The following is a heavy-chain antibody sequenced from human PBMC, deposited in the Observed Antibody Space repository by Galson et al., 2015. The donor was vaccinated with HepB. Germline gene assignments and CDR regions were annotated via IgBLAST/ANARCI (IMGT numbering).Heavy chain of an antibody. J-gene: IGHJ4*02. CDR2: IGSSGRT. V-gene: IGHV3-23*01. CDR1: GFTISDYG. Sequence: SLRLSCAAAGFTISDYGIDWVRQPPGKGLEWVSGIGSSGRTYYTDSVKGRFTISRDNSKNTVFLQMNSLRAEATAEYFCAVNMKRGTSDYWGQGTRVTVSS. D-gene: IGHD1-1*01. CDR3: AVNMKRGTSDY.